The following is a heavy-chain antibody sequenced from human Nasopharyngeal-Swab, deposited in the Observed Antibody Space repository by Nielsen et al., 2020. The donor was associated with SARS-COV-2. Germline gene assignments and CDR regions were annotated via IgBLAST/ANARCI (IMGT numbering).Heavy chain of an antibody. J-gene: IGHJ6*02. Sequence: SLKISCAASGFTFDDYAMHWVRQAPGTGLEWVSGISWNGGSIGYADSLKGRFTISRDNAKNSLYLQMNSLRAEDTALYYCAKQPAADYGMDVWGQGTTVTVSS. D-gene: IGHD2-2*01. CDR2: ISWNGGSI. V-gene: IGHV3-9*01. CDR1: GFTFDDYA. CDR3: AKQPAADYGMDV.